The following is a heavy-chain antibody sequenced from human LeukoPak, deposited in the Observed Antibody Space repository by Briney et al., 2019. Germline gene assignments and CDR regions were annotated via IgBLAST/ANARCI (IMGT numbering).Heavy chain of an antibody. Sequence: PGGSLRLSCAASGFTFDDYAMHWVRQAPGKGLEWVSGISWNSGSIGYADSVKGRFTISRDNAKNSLYLQMNSLRAEDTALYYCAKDMGGSPWNAFDIWGQGTMVTVSS. CDR3: AKDMGGSPWNAFDI. D-gene: IGHD1-26*01. V-gene: IGHV3-9*01. J-gene: IGHJ3*02. CDR2: ISWNSGSI. CDR1: GFTFDDYA.